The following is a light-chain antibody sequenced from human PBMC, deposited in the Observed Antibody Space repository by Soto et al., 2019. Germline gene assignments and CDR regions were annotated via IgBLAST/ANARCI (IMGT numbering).Light chain of an antibody. Sequence: DIGMTQSPVSLPVSPGEPASISCRSSQSLLHSYGHNYLDWYLQKPGQSPQLLTSLASNRSSGVPDRFSGSGSGTDFTLKISRVEAEDVGIYYCMQSLQAPYTFGQGTKVEIK. CDR2: LAS. J-gene: IGKJ2*01. V-gene: IGKV2-28*01. CDR1: QSLLHSYGHNY. CDR3: MQSLQAPYT.